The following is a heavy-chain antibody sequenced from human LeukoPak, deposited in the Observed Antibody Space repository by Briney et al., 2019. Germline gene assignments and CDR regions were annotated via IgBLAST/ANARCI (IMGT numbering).Heavy chain of an antibody. Sequence: ASVKVSCKASGYTFTSYAMNWVRQAPGQGLEWMGWINTHTGNPSYAQGFTGRFVFSLDTAVSTAYLHISSLKAEDTAVYYCARGGYSGYDQSPGFDYWGQGTLVTVSS. V-gene: IGHV7-4-1*02. CDR3: ARGGYSGYDQSPGFDY. CDR1: GYTFTSYA. D-gene: IGHD5-12*01. CDR2: INTHTGNP. J-gene: IGHJ4*02.